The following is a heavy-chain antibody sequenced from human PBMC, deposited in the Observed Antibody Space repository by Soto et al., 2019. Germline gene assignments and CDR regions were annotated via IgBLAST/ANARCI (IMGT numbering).Heavy chain of an antibody. CDR2: IIPIFGTA. D-gene: IGHD2-2*01. J-gene: IGHJ6*02. CDR3: ARGYCISTSCGHYYHNCRDV. CDR1: GGTFSSYA. V-gene: IGHV1-69*13. Sequence: GASVKVSCKASGGTFSSYAISWVRQAPGQGLEWMGGIIPIFGTANYAQKFQGRVTITADESTSTAYMELSSLRSEDTAVYYCARGYCISTSCGHYYHNCRDVWGQGXTVTVSS.